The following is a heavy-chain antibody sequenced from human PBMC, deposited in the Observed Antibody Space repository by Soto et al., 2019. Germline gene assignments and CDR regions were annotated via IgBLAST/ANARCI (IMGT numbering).Heavy chain of an antibody. CDR2: VKSKIDDETT. V-gene: IGHV3-15*01. CDR3: PWSCGWGVRAFDY. D-gene: IGHD6-19*01. Sequence: EGRLVESGGGLVKPEESLRLSCAASGFIFRNAWMNWVRQAPGRGLEWVGRVKSKIDDETTDYSAPAQCRFTITRDDSIRGVYGQMDRLGTEESPRFRCPWSCGWGVRAFDYWGPGTVVNVSS. J-gene: IGHJ4*02. CDR1: GFIFRNAW.